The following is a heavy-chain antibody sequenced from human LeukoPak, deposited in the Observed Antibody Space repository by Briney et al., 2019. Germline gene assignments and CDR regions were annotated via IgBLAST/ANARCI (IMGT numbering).Heavy chain of an antibody. V-gene: IGHV4-34*01. CDR2: INESGST. CDR1: GGPFSHYY. J-gene: IGHJ5*02. Sequence: SETLSLTCAVYGGPFSHYYWTWIRQPPGKGLEWIGEINESGSTNYDPSLKSRVTISVDTSKNHFSLNLTSVTAADTAVYYCARGLSGSGKSYSRRGWFDPWGQGTLVTVSS. D-gene: IGHD3-10*01. CDR3: ARGLSGSGKSYSRRGWFDP.